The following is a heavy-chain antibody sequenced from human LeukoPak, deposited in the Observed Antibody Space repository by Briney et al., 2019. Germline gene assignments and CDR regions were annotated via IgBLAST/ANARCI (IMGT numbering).Heavy chain of an antibody. Sequence: PQTLSLTCTVSGGSISSGDYYWSWIRQPPGKGLEWIGYIYYSGSTYYNPSLKSRVTISVDTSKNQFSLKLSSVTAADTAVYYCARYRYYYDSSGYNETDAFDIWGQGTMVTVSS. CDR2: IYYSGST. V-gene: IGHV4-30-4*01. CDR3: ARYRYYYDSSGYNETDAFDI. D-gene: IGHD3-22*01. J-gene: IGHJ3*02. CDR1: GGSISSGDYY.